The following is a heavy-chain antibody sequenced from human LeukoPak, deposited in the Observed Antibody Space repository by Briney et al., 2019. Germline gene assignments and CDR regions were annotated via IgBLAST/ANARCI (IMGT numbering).Heavy chain of an antibody. J-gene: IGHJ6*02. CDR3: ARGRSAAGTPGYGMDV. Sequence: ASVKVSCKVSGYTLTELSMHWVRQAPGKGLEWMGGFDPEDGETIYAQKFQGRVTITADKSTSTAYMELSSLRSEDTAVYYCARGRSAAGTPGYGMDVWGQGTTVTVSS. V-gene: IGHV1-24*01. CDR1: GYTLTELS. D-gene: IGHD6-13*01. CDR2: FDPEDGET.